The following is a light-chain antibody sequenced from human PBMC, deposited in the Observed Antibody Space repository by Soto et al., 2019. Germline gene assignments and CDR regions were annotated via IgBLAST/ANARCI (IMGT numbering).Light chain of an antibody. J-gene: IGLJ1*01. CDR1: SSNIGAGYD. CDR2: GNS. Sequence: QSVLTQPPSVSGAPGQRVTISCTGSSSNIGAGYDVHWYQQLPGTAPKLLIYGNSNRPSGVPDRFSGSKSGTSASLAITGLQAEDEADYYRQSYDSSLSGYVFGPGTKV. CDR3: QSYDSSLSGYV. V-gene: IGLV1-40*01.